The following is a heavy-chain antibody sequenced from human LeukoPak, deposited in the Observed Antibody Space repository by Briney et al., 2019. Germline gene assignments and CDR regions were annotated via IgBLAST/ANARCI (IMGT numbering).Heavy chain of an antibody. Sequence: PSETLSLTCTVSGGSISSYYWSWIRQHPGKGLEWIGYIYYSGSTYYNPSLKSRVTISVDTSKNQFSLKLSSVTAADTAVYYCATTPAVRGAFDIWGQGTMVTVSS. CDR1: GGSISSYY. CDR2: IYYSGST. J-gene: IGHJ3*02. V-gene: IGHV4-59*06. CDR3: ATTPAVRGAFDI. D-gene: IGHD4-11*01.